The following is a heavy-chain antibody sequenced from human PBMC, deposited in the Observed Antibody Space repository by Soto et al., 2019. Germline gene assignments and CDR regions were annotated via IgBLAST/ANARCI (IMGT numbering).Heavy chain of an antibody. J-gene: IGHJ4*02. Sequence: QVQLVESGGGVVQPGRSLRLSCAASGFTFSSYGMHWVRQAPGKGLEWVAVISYDGSKKYYADSVKGRFTISRDNSKNTLDLQMNSLRAEDTAVYYCAKDTFGDFWSGYRFDYWGQGTLVTVSS. D-gene: IGHD3-3*01. CDR1: GFTFSSYG. CDR3: AKDTFGDFWSGYRFDY. V-gene: IGHV3-30*18. CDR2: ISYDGSKK.